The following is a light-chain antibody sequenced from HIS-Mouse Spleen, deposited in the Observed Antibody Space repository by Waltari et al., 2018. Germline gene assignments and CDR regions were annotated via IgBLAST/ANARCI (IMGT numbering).Light chain of an antibody. Sequence: DIQLTQSPSFLSASVGDRVTITCRASQGISSYLAWYQQKPGKAPKLLIYAASTLQSGVPSRFSGSGSGTEFTLTTSSLQPEDFATYYCQQLNSYPFGPGTKVDIK. CDR3: QQLNSYP. V-gene: IGKV1-9*01. CDR2: AAS. CDR1: QGISSY. J-gene: IGKJ3*01.